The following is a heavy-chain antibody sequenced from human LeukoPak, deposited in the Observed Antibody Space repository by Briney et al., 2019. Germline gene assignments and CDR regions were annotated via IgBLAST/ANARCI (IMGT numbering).Heavy chain of an antibody. Sequence: GGSLRLSCAASGFTFSSYAMTWVRQAPGKGLEWVSAISGSGGSTYYADSVKGRFTISRDNSKNTLYLQMNSLRAEDTAVYYCAKDLPSITMVRGLYDYWGQGTLVTVSS. D-gene: IGHD3-10*01. CDR2: ISGSGGST. J-gene: IGHJ4*02. CDR1: GFTFSSYA. CDR3: AKDLPSITMVRGLYDY. V-gene: IGHV3-23*01.